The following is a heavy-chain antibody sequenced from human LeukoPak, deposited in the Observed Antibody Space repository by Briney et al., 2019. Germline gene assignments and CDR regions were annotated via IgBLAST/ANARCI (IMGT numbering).Heavy chain of an antibody. J-gene: IGHJ3*02. V-gene: IGHV3-21*01. CDR1: GFTFSSYS. Sequence: GGSLILYCAASGFTFSSYSMNWVRQAPGKELERVSSISSSSSYIYYADSVKGRFTISRDNAKNSLYPQMNSLRAENTAVYYCASEEVEGAFDIWGQGTMVTVSS. CDR3: ASEEVEGAFDI. CDR2: ISSSSSYI.